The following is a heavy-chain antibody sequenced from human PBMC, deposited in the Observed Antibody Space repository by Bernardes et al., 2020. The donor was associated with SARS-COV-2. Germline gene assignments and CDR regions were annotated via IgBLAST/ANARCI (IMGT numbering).Heavy chain of an antibody. D-gene: IGHD5-18*01. CDR2: ISHNGST. CDR1: SGSIRSYH. CDR3: ARRGRGYNYAKHDF. Sequence: SESLALTCTVSSGSIRSYHWSWIRQPPGKGLEWIGYISHNGSTNYNPSLKSRVTFSVDTSKNHFSLRLHSVIAADTAVYYCARRGRGYNYAKHDFWGQGILVTVSS. J-gene: IGHJ4*02. V-gene: IGHV4-59*08.